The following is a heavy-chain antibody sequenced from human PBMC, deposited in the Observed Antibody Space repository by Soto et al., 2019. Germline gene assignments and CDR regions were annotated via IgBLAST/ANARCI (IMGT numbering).Heavy chain of an antibody. CDR2: VYYTGST. CDR3: ARSVAVPGAHIDY. Sequence: PSETLSLTCSVSSGSISGSYWSWIRQSPGKGLEWLGYVYYTGSTNYSPSLRSRVSISVDTSKNEFSLRLSSVTAADTAVYFCARSVAVPGAHIDYWGQGTQVTVS. J-gene: IGHJ4*02. CDR1: SGSISGSY. V-gene: IGHV4-59*01. D-gene: IGHD6-19*01.